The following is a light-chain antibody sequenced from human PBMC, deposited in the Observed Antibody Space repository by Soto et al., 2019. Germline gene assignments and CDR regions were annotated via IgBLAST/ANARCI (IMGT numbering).Light chain of an antibody. CDR2: AAS. CDR3: QQSYSTPWR. V-gene: IGKV1-39*01. J-gene: IGKJ1*01. Sequence: DLQMTQSPSSLSAFVGDRVTITCRASQSTSRYLNWYQQKPGKAPKLIIYAASGLQSGVPSRLSGSRSGTDFTLTISSLQPEDFEIYHCQQSYSTPWRFGQGTKVEIK. CDR1: QSTSRY.